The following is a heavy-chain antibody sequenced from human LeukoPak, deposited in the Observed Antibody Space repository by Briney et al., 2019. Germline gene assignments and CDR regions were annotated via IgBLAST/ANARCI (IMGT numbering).Heavy chain of an antibody. J-gene: IGHJ4*02. CDR3: VRENWYYDH. CDR2: IYPPTGGT. CDR1: GYTFTAYH. Sequence: ASVKVSCKTSGYTFTAYHVHWVGQAPGQGLEFMGWIYPPTGGTVLAEKFQGRVIMTRDTSITTAYMELSGLNFDDTAVYYCVRENWYYDHWGQGTLVTVSS. V-gene: IGHV1-2*02. D-gene: IGHD3-16*01.